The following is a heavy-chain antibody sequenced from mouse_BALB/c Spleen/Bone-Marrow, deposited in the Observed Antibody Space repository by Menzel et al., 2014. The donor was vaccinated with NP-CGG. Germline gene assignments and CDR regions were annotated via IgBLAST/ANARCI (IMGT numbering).Heavy chain of an antibody. CDR2: IYPGDGST. CDR1: GYTFISYY. Sequence: QVQLQQPGPELVKPGASVKMSCKASGYTFISYYIHWVKQRPGQGLEWIGWIYPGDGSTKYNEKFKGKTTLTADKSSSTAYMLLSSLTSEDSAIYFCTRGGGVDYWGQGTSVTVSS. CDR3: TRGGGVDY. J-gene: IGHJ4*01. V-gene: IGHV1S56*01.